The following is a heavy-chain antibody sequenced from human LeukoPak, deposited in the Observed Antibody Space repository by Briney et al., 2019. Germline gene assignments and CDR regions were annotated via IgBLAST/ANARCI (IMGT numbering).Heavy chain of an antibody. Sequence: GGTLRLSCAASGFTFSSYGMSWVRQAPGKGLEWVSAISGSGGSTYYADSVKGRFTISGDNSKNTLYLQMNSLRAEDTAFYYCARDPYDSSDYRTYYFDYWGQGTLVTVSS. CDR3: ARDPYDSSDYRTYYFDY. CDR2: ISGSGGST. D-gene: IGHD3-22*01. V-gene: IGHV3-23*01. J-gene: IGHJ4*02. CDR1: GFTFSSYG.